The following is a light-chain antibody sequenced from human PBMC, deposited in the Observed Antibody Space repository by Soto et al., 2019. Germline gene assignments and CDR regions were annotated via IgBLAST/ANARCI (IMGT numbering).Light chain of an antibody. CDR1: QSISRS. J-gene: IGKJ2*01. Sequence: EIVLTQSPAILSVSPGERATLSCRASQSISRSLAWYQQKPGQAPRLLISDASTRATGIPATFSGSGSGTEFTLTISSLQSEDFALYYCHQYNSWPPGTFGQGTKVDI. CDR2: DAS. CDR3: HQYNSWPPGT. V-gene: IGKV3-15*01.